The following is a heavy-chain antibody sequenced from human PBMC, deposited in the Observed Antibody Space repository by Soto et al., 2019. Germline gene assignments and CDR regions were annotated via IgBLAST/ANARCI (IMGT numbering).Heavy chain of an antibody. V-gene: IGHV1-18*01. CDR2: ITDYKGNT. J-gene: IGHJ5*02. D-gene: IGHD5-12*01. CDR3: ARVSVYEGWFGP. CDR1: GYTFTHYG. Sequence: QVQLVQSGPEVKKPGASVKVSCKASGYTFTHYGITWVRQAPGQGLEWMGWITDYKGNTDYGQKVQGRVTMTMDASRSTAYMDLWSLRPDDTAVYYCARVSVYEGWFGPWGQGTLVTVS.